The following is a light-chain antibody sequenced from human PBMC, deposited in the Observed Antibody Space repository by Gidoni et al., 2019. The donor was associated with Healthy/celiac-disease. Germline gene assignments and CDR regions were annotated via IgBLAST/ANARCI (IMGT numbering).Light chain of an antibody. V-gene: IGLV1-40*01. CDR2: GNS. Sequence: QSVLTQPPSASAAPRQRVTISCTGSRSNIGAGADVHWYQQLPGTAPKLLIYGNSNRPSGVPDRFSGSKSGTSASLAITGLQAEDEADYYCQSYDSSLSGFVVFGGGTTLTVL. CDR1: RSNIGAGAD. CDR3: QSYDSSLSGFVV. J-gene: IGLJ2*01.